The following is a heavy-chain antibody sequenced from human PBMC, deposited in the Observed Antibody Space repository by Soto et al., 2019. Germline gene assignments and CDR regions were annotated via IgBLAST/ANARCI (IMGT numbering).Heavy chain of an antibody. CDR1: GCTFSDYY. V-gene: IGHV3-11*01. D-gene: IGHD2-15*01. CDR2: ISSSGSTI. CDR3: ARDPRTVVVAAAGAFDI. J-gene: IGHJ3*02. Sequence: GGSLRLSCAASGCTFSDYYMSWIRQAPGKGLEWVSYISSSGSTIYYADSVKGRFTISRDNAKNSLYLQMNSLRAEDTAVYYCARDPRTVVVAAAGAFDIWGQGTMVTVSS.